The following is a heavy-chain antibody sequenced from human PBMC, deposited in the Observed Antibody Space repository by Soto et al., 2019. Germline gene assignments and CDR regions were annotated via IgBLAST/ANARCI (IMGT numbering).Heavy chain of an antibody. D-gene: IGHD6-19*01. Sequence: KVSCTASGYTFTNYGVAWVRRAPGQGLEWMGWISGNNGDTKYAQNLQNRVTMTTDTSTNTAYMEVRSLRSDDTAVYYCGRGGLAVSGTYDYWGQGTLVTVSS. J-gene: IGHJ4*02. V-gene: IGHV1-18*01. CDR2: ISGNNGDT. CDR1: GYTFTNYG. CDR3: GRGGLAVSGTYDY.